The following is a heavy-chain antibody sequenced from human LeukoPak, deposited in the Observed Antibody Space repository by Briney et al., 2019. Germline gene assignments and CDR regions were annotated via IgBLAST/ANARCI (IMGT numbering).Heavy chain of an antibody. J-gene: IGHJ6*02. Sequence: GGSLRLSCVGSGFIVSDNYMNWVRQAPGKGLEWVSVIYTGGTTYYADSVKDRFTISRDSSKNTVYLQMSSLRAEDTAVYYCARSRGEFFYDLDVWGQGTTVTVSS. V-gene: IGHV3-66*01. CDR1: GFIVSDNY. CDR3: ARSRGEFFYDLDV. D-gene: IGHD3-16*01. CDR2: IYTGGTT.